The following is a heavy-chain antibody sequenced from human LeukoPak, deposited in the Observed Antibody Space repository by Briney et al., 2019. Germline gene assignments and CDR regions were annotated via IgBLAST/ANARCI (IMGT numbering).Heavy chain of an antibody. D-gene: IGHD6-6*01. Sequence: HPGGSLRLSCAASGFTFTTYWMNWVRQAPGKGLVWVSRINSDETITSYADSVKGRFTISRDNAKNTLYPEMNGLTPEDTAVYYCVRHITASDDYWGQGTLVTVSS. V-gene: IGHV3-74*01. CDR1: GFTFTTYW. CDR2: INSDETIT. CDR3: VRHITASDDY. J-gene: IGHJ4*02.